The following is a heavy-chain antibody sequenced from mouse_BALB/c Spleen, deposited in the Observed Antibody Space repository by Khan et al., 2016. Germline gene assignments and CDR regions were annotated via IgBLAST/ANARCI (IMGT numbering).Heavy chain of an antibody. CDR2: IRSKSNNYAT. CDR1: GFTFNTYA. D-gene: IGHD2-3*01. J-gene: IGHJ3*01. Sequence: EVQLVESGGGLVQPKGSLKLSCAASGFTFNTYAMNWVRQAPGKGLEWVARIRSKSNNYATYYDDSVKDRFTISRDDSQSMLYLQMNNLKTADTSIYYCVGGDGYYFAYWGQVTLVTVSS. V-gene: IGHV10-1*02. CDR3: VGGDGYYFAY.